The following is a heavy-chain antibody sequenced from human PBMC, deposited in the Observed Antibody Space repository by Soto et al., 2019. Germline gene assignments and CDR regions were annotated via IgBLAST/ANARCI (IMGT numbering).Heavy chain of an antibody. CDR3: TRAHYDSSGYICDY. D-gene: IGHD3-22*01. V-gene: IGHV3-49*04. Sequence: QPGGSLRLSCTASGFTFGDYAMSWVRQAPGKGLEWVGFIRSKGYGGTTEYAASVKGRFTISRDDSKSIAYLQMNSLKTEDTAVYYCTRAHYDSSGYICDYWGQETLVTVSS. CDR2: IRSKGYGGTT. J-gene: IGHJ4*02. CDR1: GFTFGDYA.